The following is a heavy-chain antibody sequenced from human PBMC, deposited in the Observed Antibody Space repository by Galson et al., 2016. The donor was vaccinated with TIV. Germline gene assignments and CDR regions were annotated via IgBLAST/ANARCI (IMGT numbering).Heavy chain of an antibody. D-gene: IGHD2-15*01. V-gene: IGHV3-23*01. CDR3: ARKMGGGQALHA. Sequence: SLRLSCAASGFTFRDYAMHWVRQAPGKGLEWVASISATGGSTFYTGSVKGRFTVSRDNSNDHLSLQMSRLRAEDTAVYYCARKMGGGQALHAWGQGTMVTVS. CDR2: ISATGGST. CDR1: GFTFRDYA. J-gene: IGHJ3*01.